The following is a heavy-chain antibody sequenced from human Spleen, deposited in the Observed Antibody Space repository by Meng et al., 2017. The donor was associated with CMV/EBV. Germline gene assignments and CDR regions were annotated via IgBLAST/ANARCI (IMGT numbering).Heavy chain of an antibody. J-gene: IGHJ4*02. V-gene: IGHV4-59*01. Sequence: SETLSLTCTVSGDAINIYYWSWIRQPPGRGLEWIGYVYYTGSTNYNPSLKSRVTISVDTSKNQFSLKLSSVTAADTAVYYCARALYYYDSSGYYGHYFDYWGQGTLVTVSS. D-gene: IGHD3-22*01. CDR1: GDAINIYY. CDR3: ARALYYYDSSGYYGHYFDY. CDR2: VYYTGST.